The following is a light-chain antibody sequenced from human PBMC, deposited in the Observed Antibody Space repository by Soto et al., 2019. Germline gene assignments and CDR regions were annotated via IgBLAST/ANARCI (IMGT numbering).Light chain of an antibody. CDR2: KVS. V-gene: IGLV2-14*01. J-gene: IGLJ2*01. CDR3: TSYTSDTTLV. CDR1: SSDVGAYNY. Sequence: QSVLTQPASVSGSPGQSITISCTGSSSDVGAYNYVSWYQQHPDKAPKLMIYKVSTRPSGVSNRFSGSKSGNTASLTISGLQAEDEADYYCTSYTSDTTLVFGGGTKVTVL.